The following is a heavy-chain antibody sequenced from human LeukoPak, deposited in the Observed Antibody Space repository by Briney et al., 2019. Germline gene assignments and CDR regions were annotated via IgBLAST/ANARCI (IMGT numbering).Heavy chain of an antibody. V-gene: IGHV3-23*01. D-gene: IGHD1-14*01. CDR2: ISNNGRTT. CDR1: GFTFNSYG. Sequence: GGSLRLSCAASGFTFNSYGMSWVRQAPGKGLEWVSVISNNGRTTYYADSVKGRFTISRDNSKNTLYLQMNSLRAEDTAVYYCVFRPGLTPYYFDYWGQGTLVTVSS. J-gene: IGHJ4*02. CDR3: VFRPGLTPYYFDY.